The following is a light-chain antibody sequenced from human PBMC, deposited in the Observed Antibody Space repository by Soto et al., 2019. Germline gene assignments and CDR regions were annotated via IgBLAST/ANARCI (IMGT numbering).Light chain of an antibody. CDR3: QQYNSDLFT. CDR2: KAS. V-gene: IGKV1-5*03. Sequence: DIQMTQSPSTLSASVGDRVTITCRASQNINIWLAWYQQKPGKAPKLLIYKASSLESGVPSRFSGSGSGAQFTLTISSLQPDDFATYFCQQYNSDLFTFGPGTKV. CDR1: QNINIW. J-gene: IGKJ3*01.